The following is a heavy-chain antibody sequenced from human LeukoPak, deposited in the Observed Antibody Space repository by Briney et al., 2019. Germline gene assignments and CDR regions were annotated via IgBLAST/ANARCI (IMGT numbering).Heavy chain of an antibody. Sequence: PGGSLRLSCAASGFTFSSYAMSWVRQAPGKGLEWVSAISGSGGSTYYTDSVKGRFTISRDNSKNTLYLQMNSLRVEDTAVYYCAKDRTGHDSSGYYYFDYWGQGTLVTVSS. D-gene: IGHD3-22*01. CDR1: GFTFSSYA. CDR3: AKDRTGHDSSGYYYFDY. J-gene: IGHJ4*02. V-gene: IGHV3-23*01. CDR2: ISGSGGST.